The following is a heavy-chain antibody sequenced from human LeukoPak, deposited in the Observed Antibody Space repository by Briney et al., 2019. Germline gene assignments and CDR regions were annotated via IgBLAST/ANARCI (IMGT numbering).Heavy chain of an antibody. CDR3: AGEIAAMGNFDY. D-gene: IGHD5-18*01. J-gene: IGHJ4*02. CDR2: IYYSGST. V-gene: IGHV4-31*03. Sequence: SETLSLTCTVSGGSISSGGYYWSWIRQHPGKGLEWIGYIYYSGSTYYNPSLKSRVTISVDTSKNQFSLKLSSVTAADTAVYYCAGEIAAMGNFDYWGQGTLVAVSS. CDR1: GGSISSGGYY.